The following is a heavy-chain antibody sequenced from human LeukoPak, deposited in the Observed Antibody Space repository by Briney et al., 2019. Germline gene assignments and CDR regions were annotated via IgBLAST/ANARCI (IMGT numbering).Heavy chain of an antibody. J-gene: IGHJ6*03. V-gene: IGHV4-34*01. CDR1: GGSISGYY. Sequence: SETLSLTCAVYGGSISGYYWSWIRQPPGKGLEWIGEINHSGSTNYNPSLKSRVTISVDTSKSQFSLKLSSVTAADTAVYYCARVGRGYSGYDYFSGWYYYYYMDVWGKGTTVTVSS. CDR3: ARVGRGYSGYDYFSGWYYYYYMDV. D-gene: IGHD5-12*01. CDR2: INHSGST.